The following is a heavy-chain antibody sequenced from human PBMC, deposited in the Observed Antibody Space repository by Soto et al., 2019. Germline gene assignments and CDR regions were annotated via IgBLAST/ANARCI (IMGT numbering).Heavy chain of an antibody. CDR1: GGSISSGGYS. CDR2: IYHSGST. CDR3: ARGQTTVTTLDY. V-gene: IGHV4-30-2*01. D-gene: IGHD4-17*01. J-gene: IGHJ4*02. Sequence: QLQLQESGSGLVKPSQTLSLTCAVSGGSISSGGYSWYWIRQPPGKGLEWIGYIYHSGSTYYNPSLKSRVTISVDRSKNQFSLKLSSVTAADTAVYYRARGQTTVTTLDYWGQGTLVTVSS.